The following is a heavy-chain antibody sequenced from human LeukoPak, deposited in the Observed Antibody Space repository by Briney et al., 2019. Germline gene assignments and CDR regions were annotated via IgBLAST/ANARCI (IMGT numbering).Heavy chain of an antibody. CDR3: ARDGSGSYFD. J-gene: IGHJ4*02. CDR1: GFTFNTYA. V-gene: IGHV3-30-3*01. CDR2: ISYDGINI. Sequence: PGRSLRLSCTASGFTFNTYAMHWVRQTPGMGLEWVAVISYDGINIYYLDSVKGRFTISRDNAKNSLYLQMNSLRAEDTAVYYCARDGSGSYFDWGQGTLVTVSS. D-gene: IGHD1-26*01.